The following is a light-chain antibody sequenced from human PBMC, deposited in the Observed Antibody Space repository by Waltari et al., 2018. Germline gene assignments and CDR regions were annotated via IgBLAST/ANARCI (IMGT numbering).Light chain of an antibody. J-gene: IGLJ2*01. CDR2: SNT. V-gene: IGLV1-44*01. CDR1: SSNIGSNT. CDR3: AAWDDSLNGVV. Sequence: QSVLTQPPSASGTPGQRVTISCSGSSSNIGSNTVNWYQQPPGTAPKPLIYSNTPRPSGVPDRFSGSKSGTSASLAISGLQSEDEADYYCAAWDDSLNGVVFGGGTKLTVL.